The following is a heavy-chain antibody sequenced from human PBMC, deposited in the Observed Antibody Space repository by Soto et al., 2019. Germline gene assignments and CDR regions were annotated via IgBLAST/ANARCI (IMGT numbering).Heavy chain of an antibody. CDR1: GGTFSSYA. J-gene: IGHJ6*02. CDR2: IIPIFGTA. CDR3: ARDGGMPYYYYGMDV. Sequence: PVKVSCKASGGTFSSYAISWVRQAPGQGLEWMGGIIPIFGTANYAQKFQGRVTITADESTSTAYMELSSLRSEDTAVYYCARDGGMPYYYYGMDVWGQGTTVTVSS. D-gene: IGHD2-2*01. V-gene: IGHV1-69*13.